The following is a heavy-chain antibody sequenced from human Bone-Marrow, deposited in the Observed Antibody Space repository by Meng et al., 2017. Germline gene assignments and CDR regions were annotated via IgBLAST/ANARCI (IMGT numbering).Heavy chain of an antibody. Sequence: VQVVESGAGVKRPGASVKVSCKASGYTFTSYGISWVRQAPGQGLEWMGWISAYNGNTNYAQKLQGRVTMTTDTSTSTAYMELRSLRSDDTAVYYCARDGLRFAYSGNFDYWGQGTLVTVSS. CDR3: ARDGLRFAYSGNFDY. CDR1: GYTFTSYG. D-gene: IGHD3-16*01. V-gene: IGHV1-18*01. J-gene: IGHJ4*02. CDR2: ISAYNGNT.